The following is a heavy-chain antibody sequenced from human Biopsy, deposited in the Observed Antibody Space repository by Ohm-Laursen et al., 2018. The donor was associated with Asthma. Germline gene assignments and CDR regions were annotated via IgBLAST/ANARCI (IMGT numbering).Heavy chain of an antibody. CDR2: VNTGNGDT. CDR1: GYNFISFA. Sequence: ATVKISCKASGYNFISFAIHWVRQAPGQRLEWMGWVNTGNGDTKYSQKFQGRVTITRDTSASAAYMELRSLRSEDTATYYCARTYYDFLTGQVKDVFGVWGQGTMVTVSS. D-gene: IGHD3-9*01. J-gene: IGHJ3*01. V-gene: IGHV1-3*04. CDR3: ARTYYDFLTGQVKDVFGV.